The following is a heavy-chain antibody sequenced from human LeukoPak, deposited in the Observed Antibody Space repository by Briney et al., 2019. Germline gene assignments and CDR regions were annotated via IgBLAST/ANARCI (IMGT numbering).Heavy chain of an antibody. CDR2: IYHSGST. V-gene: IGHV4-38-2*02. D-gene: IGHD3-3*01. J-gene: IGHJ5*02. Sequence: KPSETLSLTCTVSGGSISSGYYWGWIRQPPGKGLEWIGSIYHSGSTYYNPSLKSRVTISVDTSKNQFSLKLSSVTAADTVVYYCARRNDFWSGYYEGWFDPWGQGTLVTVSS. CDR3: ARRNDFWSGYYEGWFDP. CDR1: GGSISSGYY.